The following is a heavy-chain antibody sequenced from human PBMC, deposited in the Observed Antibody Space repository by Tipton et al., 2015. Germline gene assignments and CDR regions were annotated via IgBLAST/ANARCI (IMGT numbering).Heavy chain of an antibody. CDR1: GFAFSSYA. V-gene: IGHV3-23*01. Sequence: SLRLSCAASGFAFSSYAMSWVRQAPGKGLEWVSAISRSGGSTYYADSVKGRFTISRDDSKNTLYLQMNSLRAEDTAVYYCAKSGLRPNYFDQWGQGTLVTVSS. J-gene: IGHJ4*02. CDR2: ISRSGGST. D-gene: IGHD4-17*01. CDR3: AKSGLRPNYFDQ.